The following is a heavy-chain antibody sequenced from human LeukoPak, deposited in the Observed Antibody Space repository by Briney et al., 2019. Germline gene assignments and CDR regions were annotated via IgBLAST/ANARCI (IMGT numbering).Heavy chain of an antibody. V-gene: IGHV4-34*01. CDR1: GGSFSGYY. CDR2: INHSGST. CDR3: ARSEYSGSYYYWYFDL. Sequence: SETLSLTCAVYGGSFSGYYWSWIRQPPGKGLEWIGEINHSGSTNYNPSLKSRVTISVDTSKNQFSLKLSSVTAADTAVYYCARSEYSGSYYYWYFDLWGRGTLVTVSS. J-gene: IGHJ2*01. D-gene: IGHD1-26*01.